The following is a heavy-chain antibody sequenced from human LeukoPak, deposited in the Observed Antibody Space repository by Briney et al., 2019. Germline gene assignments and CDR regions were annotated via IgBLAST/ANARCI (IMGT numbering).Heavy chain of an antibody. CDR1: GGSISSHY. D-gene: IGHD3-22*01. CDR2: IYYSGST. J-gene: IGHJ4*02. Sequence: SETLSLTCTVSGGSISSHYWSRTRQPPGKGLEWIGYIYYSGSTNYNPSLKSRVTISVDTSKNQFSLKLSSVTAADMAVYYCARRNHSGYPEYWGQGTLVTVSS. V-gene: IGHV4-59*11. CDR3: ARRNHSGYPEY.